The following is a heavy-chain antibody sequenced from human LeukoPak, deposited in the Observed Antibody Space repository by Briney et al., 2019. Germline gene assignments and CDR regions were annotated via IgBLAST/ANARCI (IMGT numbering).Heavy chain of an antibody. Sequence: SETLSLTCTVSGGSISSSIYYWGWIRQPPGKGLEWIGSIFHNGNTYYNSSLKSRLTVSVDTSKNQISLKLSSVTAADTAVYYCAKEVVGPWGQGTLVTVSS. D-gene: IGHD1-26*01. CDR2: IFHNGNT. J-gene: IGHJ5*02. CDR1: GGSISSSIYY. V-gene: IGHV4-39*07. CDR3: AKEVVGP.